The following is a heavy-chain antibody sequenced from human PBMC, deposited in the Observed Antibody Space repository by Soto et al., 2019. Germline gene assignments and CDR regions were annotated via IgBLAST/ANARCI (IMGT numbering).Heavy chain of an antibody. Sequence: GASVKVSCKASGGTFSSYAISWVRQAPGQGLEWMGGIIPIFGTANYAQKFQGRVTITADESTSTAYMELSSLRSEDTAVYYCATPGDWELHLGYYYYGMDVWGQGTTVTVSS. V-gene: IGHV1-69*13. J-gene: IGHJ6*02. CDR3: ATPGDWELHLGYYYYGMDV. CDR2: IIPIFGTA. D-gene: IGHD1-26*01. CDR1: GGTFSSYA.